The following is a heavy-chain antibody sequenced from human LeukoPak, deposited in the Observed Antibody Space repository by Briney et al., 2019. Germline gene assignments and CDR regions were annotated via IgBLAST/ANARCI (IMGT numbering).Heavy chain of an antibody. Sequence: GGSLRLSCAASGFTFSSYSMNWVRQAPGKGLEWVSCITRSSIYIYYADSVKGRFTISRDSAKNSLYLQMNSLRAEDTAVYYCARGRYDSSGSYSLFDYWGQGTLVTVSS. D-gene: IGHD3-22*01. J-gene: IGHJ4*02. CDR1: GFTFSSYS. CDR2: ITRSSIYI. CDR3: ARGRYDSSGSYSLFDY. V-gene: IGHV3-21*01.